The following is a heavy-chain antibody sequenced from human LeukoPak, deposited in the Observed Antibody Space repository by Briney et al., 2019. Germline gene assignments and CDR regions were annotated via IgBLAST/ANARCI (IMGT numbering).Heavy chain of an antibody. V-gene: IGHV3-48*02. J-gene: IGHJ4*02. CDR1: GFTFSSYN. Sequence: GGSLRLSCAASGFTFSSYNMKWVRQAPGKGLEWVSYISSSSDSIYYADSVKGRFTISRDNAENSLYLQMNSLRDEDTAVYYCARAMRSGYDYWGQGTLVTVSS. CDR2: ISSSSDSI. D-gene: IGHD5-12*01. CDR3: ARAMRSGYDY.